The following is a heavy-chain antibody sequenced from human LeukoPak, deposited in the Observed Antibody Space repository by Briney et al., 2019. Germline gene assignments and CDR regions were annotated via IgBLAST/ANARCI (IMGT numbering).Heavy chain of an antibody. CDR3: ASVNCSGGSCYGGYFDY. Sequence: GASVKVSCKASGYTFTSYGISWVRQAPGQGLEWMGWISAYNGNTNYAQKLQGRVTMTTDTSTSTAYMELRSLRSDDTAVYYCASVNCSGGSCYGGYFDYWGQGTLVTVSS. V-gene: IGHV1-18*01. CDR2: ISAYNGNT. J-gene: IGHJ4*02. CDR1: GYTFTSYG. D-gene: IGHD2-15*01.